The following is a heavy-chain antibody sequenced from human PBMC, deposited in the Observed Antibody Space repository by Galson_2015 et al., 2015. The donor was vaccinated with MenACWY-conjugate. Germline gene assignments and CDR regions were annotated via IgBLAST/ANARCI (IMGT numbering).Heavy chain of an antibody. CDR1: GDSVSSKSYS. CDR3: SRVRGTTGTDS. V-gene: IGHV4-39*07. Sequence: ETLSLTCTVSGDSVSSKSYSWGWVRQPPGQGLEWIGTSYSSGNTHYNPSLKSRVTISVDTSENQFSLKLTSVTTADTAVYYCSRVRGTTGTDSWGQGTLVSVSS. J-gene: IGHJ4*02. D-gene: IGHD1-1*01. CDR2: SYSSGNT.